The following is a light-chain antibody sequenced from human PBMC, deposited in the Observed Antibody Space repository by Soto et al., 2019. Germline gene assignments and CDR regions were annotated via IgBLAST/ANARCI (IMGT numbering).Light chain of an antibody. CDR2: SDN. CDR3: QAYDRGLSATV. V-gene: IGLV1-40*01. Sequence: QSVLTQPPSVSGAPGQRVTISCTGSSSNIGAGHDVHWYQQFPGTAPKVVIYSDNNRPSGAPDRFSGSKSGTSASLAITGLQAEDEAYYYCQAYDRGLSATVFGGGTKLTVL. J-gene: IGLJ2*01. CDR1: SSNIGAGHD.